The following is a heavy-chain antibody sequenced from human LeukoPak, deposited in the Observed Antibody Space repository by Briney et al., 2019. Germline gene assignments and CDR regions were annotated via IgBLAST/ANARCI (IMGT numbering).Heavy chain of an antibody. D-gene: IGHD3-10*02. CDR3: AELGITMIGGG. Sequence: GGSLRLSCAASGLTFSSYEMNWARQAPGKGLEWVSYISSSGSTIYYADCVKGRLTISRDNAKNSLYLQMNSLRAEDTAVYYCAELGITMIGGGWGKGTTVTISS. J-gene: IGHJ6*04. CDR1: GLTFSSYE. CDR2: ISSSGSTI. V-gene: IGHV3-48*03.